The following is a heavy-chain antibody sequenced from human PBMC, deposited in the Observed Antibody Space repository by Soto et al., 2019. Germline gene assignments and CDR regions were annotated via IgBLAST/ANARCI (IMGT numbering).Heavy chain of an antibody. J-gene: IGHJ6*02. Sequence: PGGSLRLSCAACGFTFSSYWMSWVRQAPGKGLEWVANIKQDGSEKYYVDSVKGRFTISRDNAKNSLYLQMNSLRAEDTAVYYCARELTLLRNIVVVVAATPDYYYYGMDVWGQGTTVTVSS. D-gene: IGHD2-15*01. CDR3: ARELTLLRNIVVVVAATPDYYYYGMDV. V-gene: IGHV3-7*03. CDR2: IKQDGSEK. CDR1: GFTFSSYW.